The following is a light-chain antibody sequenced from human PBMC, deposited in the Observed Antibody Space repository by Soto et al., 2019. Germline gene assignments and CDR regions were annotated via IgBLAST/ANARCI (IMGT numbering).Light chain of an antibody. CDR1: ESLLHSNGYNY. CDR2: LGS. J-gene: IGKJ1*01. Sequence: DIVMTQSPLSLPVTPGEPASISCRSSESLLHSNGYNYLGWYLQKPGQSPQLLIYLGSNRASGVPDRFSGSGSGTDFTLKISRVEAEDVGVYYCMQPLQSWTFGQGTKVDI. CDR3: MQPLQSWT. V-gene: IGKV2-28*01.